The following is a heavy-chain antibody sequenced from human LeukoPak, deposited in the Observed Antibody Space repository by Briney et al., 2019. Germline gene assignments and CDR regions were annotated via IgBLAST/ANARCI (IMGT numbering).Heavy chain of an antibody. CDR3: ARGGRFGEYLVDY. CDR2: ISSDGSTI. Sequence: GGSLRLSCAASGFTFSDYYMSWTRQAPGKGLEWVSYISSDGSTIYYADSVKGRFTISRDNAKISLFLQMNSLRAEDTAVYYCARGGRFGEYLVDYWGQGTLVTVSS. CDR1: GFTFSDYY. J-gene: IGHJ4*02. D-gene: IGHD3-10*01. V-gene: IGHV3-11*01.